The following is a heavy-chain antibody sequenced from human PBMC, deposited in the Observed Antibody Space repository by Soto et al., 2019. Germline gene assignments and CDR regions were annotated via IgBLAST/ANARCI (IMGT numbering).Heavy chain of an antibody. CDR3: ARGGTVVVVAATRAFDT. CDR1: GGTFSSYA. CDR2: IIPIFGTA. V-gene: IGHV1-69*13. J-gene: IGHJ3*02. D-gene: IGHD2-15*01. Sequence: SVKVSCKASGGTFSSYAISWVRQAPGQGLEWMGGIIPIFGTANYAQKFQGRVTITADESTSTAYMELSSLRSEDTAVYYCARGGTVVVVAATRAFDTWGQGTMANVSS.